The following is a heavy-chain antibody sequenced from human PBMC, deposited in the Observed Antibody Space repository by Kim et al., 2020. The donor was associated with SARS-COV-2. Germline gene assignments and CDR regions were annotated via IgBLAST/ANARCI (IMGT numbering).Heavy chain of an antibody. Sequence: YYAGSGRGRFTISSDNSENTLYRQMNSLRAEDTAVYYCARDLSAYTAMVDYWGQGTLVTVSS. J-gene: IGHJ4*02. CDR3: ARDLSAYTAMVDY. D-gene: IGHD5-18*01. V-gene: IGHV3-33*01.